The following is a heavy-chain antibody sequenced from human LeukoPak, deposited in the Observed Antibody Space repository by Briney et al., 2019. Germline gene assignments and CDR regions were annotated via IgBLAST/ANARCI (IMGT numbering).Heavy chain of an antibody. CDR1: GGSFSGYY. V-gene: IGHV4-34*01. Sequence: SETLSLTCAVYGGSFSGYYWSWIRQPPGKGLEWIGEINHSGSTNYNPSLKSRVTISVDTSKNQFSLKLSSVTAADTAVYYCARRLWFGELLVGWFDPWGQGTLVTVSS. J-gene: IGHJ5*02. CDR3: ARRLWFGELLVGWFDP. D-gene: IGHD3-10*01. CDR2: INHSGST.